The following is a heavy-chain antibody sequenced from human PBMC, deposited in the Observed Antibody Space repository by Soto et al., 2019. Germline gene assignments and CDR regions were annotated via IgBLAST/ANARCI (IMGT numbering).Heavy chain of an antibody. V-gene: IGHV1-69*01. CDR1: GGTFSSYA. Sequence: QVQLVQSGAEVKKPGSSVKVSCKASGGTFSSYAISWVRQAPGQGLEWMGGDIPIFGTANYPKKFQGRVTITADESASTAYMELSSLRSEDTAVYYCARVGYWSSTSCYTSAFDIWGQGTMVTGSS. CDR2: DIPIFGTA. CDR3: ARVGYWSSTSCYTSAFDI. J-gene: IGHJ3*02. D-gene: IGHD2-2*02.